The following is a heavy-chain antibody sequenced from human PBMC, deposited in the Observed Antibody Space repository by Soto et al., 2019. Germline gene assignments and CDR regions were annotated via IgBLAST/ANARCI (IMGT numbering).Heavy chain of an antibody. CDR1: GGSISSYY. Sequence: SETLSLTCTVSGGSISSYYWSWIRQPPGKGLEWIGYIYYSGSTNYNPSLQSRTTIPVDPSKNQFSLKVISVTAADTAVYYCATVRRHVGVRRDYHARGFDSWGQGTQVTV. D-gene: IGHD3-3*01. J-gene: IGHJ4*02. CDR2: IYYSGST. CDR3: ATVRRHVGVRRDYHARGFDS. V-gene: IGHV4-59*12.